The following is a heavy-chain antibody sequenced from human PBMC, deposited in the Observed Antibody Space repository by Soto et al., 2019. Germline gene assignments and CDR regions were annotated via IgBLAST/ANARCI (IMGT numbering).Heavy chain of an antibody. D-gene: IGHD2-15*01. CDR2: ISSSSSTI. CDR1: GFTFSSYS. J-gene: IGHJ4*02. Sequence: GGSPRLSCAASGFTFSSYSMNWVRQAPGKGLEWVSYISSSSSTIYYADSVKGRFTISRDNAKNSLYLQMNSLRAEDTAVYYCARAERSVVVVAATPYIDYWGQGTLVTVSS. CDR3: ARAERSVVVVAATPYIDY. V-gene: IGHV3-48*01.